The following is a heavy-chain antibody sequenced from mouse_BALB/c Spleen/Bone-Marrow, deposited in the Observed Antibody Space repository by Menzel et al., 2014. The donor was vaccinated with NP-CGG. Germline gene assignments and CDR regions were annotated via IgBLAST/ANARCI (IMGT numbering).Heavy chain of an antibody. J-gene: IGHJ4*01. CDR3: ARSPYGYDGRDY. V-gene: IGHV5-17*02. Sequence: EVKLQESGGGLVQPGGSRKLSCAASGFTFNSFGMHWVRQAPEKGLEWVAYISSGSSTIYYADTVKGRFTISRDNPKNTLFLQMTSLRSEDTAMYYCARSPYGYDGRDYWGQGTSVTVSS. CDR2: ISSGSSTI. CDR1: GFTFNSFG. D-gene: IGHD2-2*01.